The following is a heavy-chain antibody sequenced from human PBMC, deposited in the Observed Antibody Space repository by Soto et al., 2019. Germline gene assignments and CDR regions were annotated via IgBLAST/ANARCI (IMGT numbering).Heavy chain of an antibody. CDR3: TTDRGSHRSYGMDV. Sequence: EVQLVESGGGLVKPGGSLGLSCAASGFTFSNAWMNWVRQAPGKGLEWVGRIKSKTDGGTTDYAAPVKGRFTISRDDSKNTLYLQMNSLKTEDTAVYYCTTDRGSHRSYGMDVWGQGTTVTVSS. CDR2: IKSKTDGGTT. CDR1: GFTFSNAW. V-gene: IGHV3-15*07. J-gene: IGHJ6*02. D-gene: IGHD1-26*01.